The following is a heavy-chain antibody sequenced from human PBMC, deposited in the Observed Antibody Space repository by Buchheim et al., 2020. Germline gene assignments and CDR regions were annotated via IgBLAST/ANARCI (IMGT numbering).Heavy chain of an antibody. J-gene: IGHJ6*02. Sequence: QVQLVESGGGVVQPGRSLRLSCAASGFTFSSYGMHWVRQAPGKGLEWVAVISYDGSNKYYADSVKGRFTIYRDNSKNTLYLQMNSLIAEDTAVYYCAKDMIHIVATTGNYYYYGMDVWGQGTT. CDR3: AKDMIHIVATTGNYYYYGMDV. V-gene: IGHV3-30*18. CDR1: GFTFSSYG. CDR2: ISYDGSNK. D-gene: IGHD5-12*01.